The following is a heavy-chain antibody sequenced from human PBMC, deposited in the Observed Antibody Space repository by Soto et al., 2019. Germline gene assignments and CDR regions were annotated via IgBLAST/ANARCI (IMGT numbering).Heavy chain of an antibody. CDR2: ISSSSRYI. Sequence: PGGSLRLSCAASGFTFSSYNMNWVRQAPGKGLEWVSSISSSSRYIYYADSVKGRFTISRDNAKNSLYLQMNSLRAEDTAVYYCAREPIAAAGTFWFDPWGQGTLVTVSS. V-gene: IGHV3-21*06. CDR1: GFTFSSYN. CDR3: AREPIAAAGTFWFDP. J-gene: IGHJ5*02. D-gene: IGHD6-13*01.